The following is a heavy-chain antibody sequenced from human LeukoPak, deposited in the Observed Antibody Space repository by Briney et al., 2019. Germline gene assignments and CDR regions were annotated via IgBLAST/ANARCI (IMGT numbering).Heavy chain of an antibody. D-gene: IGHD6-19*01. CDR2: ISDGGGAT. CDR3: AGAFSGWSPKF. J-gene: IGHJ4*02. Sequence: PGRSLRLSCAASGFTFSSYAMTWVPQAPGKGLEWVSGISDGGGATYHADSVKGRFTLSRDNSKNTLYLQMNSLRADDTAVYYCAGAFSGWSPKFWGQGTLVTVSS. CDR1: GFTFSSYA. V-gene: IGHV3-23*01.